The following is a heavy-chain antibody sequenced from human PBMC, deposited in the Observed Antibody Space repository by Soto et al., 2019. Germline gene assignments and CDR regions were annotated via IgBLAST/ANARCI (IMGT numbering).Heavy chain of an antibody. D-gene: IGHD1-26*01. Sequence: EVQLVDSGGGLVQPGGSLRLSCAASGFTVSSSYMDWVRQAPGKGLEWVSVIYTDGTIYYADSVKGRFTVSRDNSKNTLHLQMNSLRAEDTAVYYCAREGRAVFNSRDALDIWGQGTMVSVSS. CDR1: GFTVSSSY. CDR2: IYTDGTI. V-gene: IGHV3-66*01. CDR3: AREGRAVFNSRDALDI. J-gene: IGHJ3*02.